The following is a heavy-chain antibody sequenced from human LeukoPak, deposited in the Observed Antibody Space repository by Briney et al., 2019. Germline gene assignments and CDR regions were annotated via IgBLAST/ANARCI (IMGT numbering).Heavy chain of an antibody. CDR1: GFTFGDFA. J-gene: IGHJ4*02. CDR3: TRRKYLDY. Sequence: GGSLRLSCITSGFTFGDFAMSWFRQAAGKGLEWVGFIRSKAYDGTTEYAASGKGRFTISRDDSKSIAYLQMNSLKTEDTAVYFCTRRKYLDYWGQGTLVTVSS. CDR2: IRSKAYDGTT. V-gene: IGHV3-49*03.